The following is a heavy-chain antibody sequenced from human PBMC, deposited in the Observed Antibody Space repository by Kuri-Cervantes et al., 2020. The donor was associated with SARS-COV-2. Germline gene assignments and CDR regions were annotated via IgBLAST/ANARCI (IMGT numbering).Heavy chain of an antibody. Sequence: GESLKISCAASGFTVSSNYMHWVRQAPGKGLEWVAVISYDGSNKDYTASGKGRFTISRDNSQNTLYLQMKSLRTEDTALYYCARDRVGVHDSWGQGTLVTVSS. CDR1: GFTVSSNY. J-gene: IGHJ4*02. CDR3: ARDRVGVHDS. CDR2: ISYDGSNK. D-gene: IGHD2-21*01. V-gene: IGHV3-30-3*01.